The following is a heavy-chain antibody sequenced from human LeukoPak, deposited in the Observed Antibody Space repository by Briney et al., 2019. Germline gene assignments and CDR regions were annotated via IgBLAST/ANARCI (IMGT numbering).Heavy chain of an antibody. D-gene: IGHD6-13*01. CDR2: IKQDGSEK. Sequence: GGSLRLSCAASGFTFSSYWMSWVRQAPGKGLEWVANIKQDGSEKYYVDSVKGRFTISRDNAKNSLYLQMNSLRAEDTAVYYCARQQQQLVPIGYYYYMDVWGKGTTVTVSS. V-gene: IGHV3-7*01. J-gene: IGHJ6*03. CDR3: ARQQQQLVPIGYYYYMDV. CDR1: GFTFSSYW.